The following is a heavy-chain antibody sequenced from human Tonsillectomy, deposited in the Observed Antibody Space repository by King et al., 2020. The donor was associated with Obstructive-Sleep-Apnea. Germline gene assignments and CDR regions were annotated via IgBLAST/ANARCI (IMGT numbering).Heavy chain of an antibody. CDR2: IKQDGSEK. Sequence: VQLVESGGGLVQPGGSLRLSCAASGFTFSSYWMSWVRQAPGKGLEWVANIKQDGSEKYYVDSVKGRFTISRDNAKNSLYLQMNSLRAEDTAVYYCARGWTGWFGELLIGYWGQGTLVTVSS. CDR3: ARGWTGWFGELLIGY. D-gene: IGHD3-10*01. V-gene: IGHV3-7*01. CDR1: GFTFSSYW. J-gene: IGHJ4*02.